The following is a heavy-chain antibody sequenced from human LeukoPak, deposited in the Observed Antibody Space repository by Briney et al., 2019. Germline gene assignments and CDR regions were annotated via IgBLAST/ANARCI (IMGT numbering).Heavy chain of an antibody. CDR1: GGTFSSYA. V-gene: IGHV1-69*05. Sequence: SVKVSCKASGGTFSSYAISWVRQAPGQGLEWMGGIIPIFGTANYAQKSQGRVTITTDESTSTAYMELSSLRSEDTAVYYCARDQGYNGSGSYTNWFDPWGQGTLVTVSS. CDR3: ARDQGYNGSGSYTNWFDP. D-gene: IGHD3-10*01. CDR2: IIPIFGTA. J-gene: IGHJ5*02.